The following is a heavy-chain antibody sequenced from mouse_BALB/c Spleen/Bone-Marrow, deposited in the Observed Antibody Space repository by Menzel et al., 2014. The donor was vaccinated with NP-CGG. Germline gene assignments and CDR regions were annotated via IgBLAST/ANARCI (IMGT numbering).Heavy chain of an antibody. V-gene: IGHV1-14*01. CDR2: INPYMMVL. CDR3: ARSGWLLRGYYALDY. J-gene: IGHJ4*01. CDR1: GYTFSSYG. D-gene: IGHD2-3*01. Sequence: EVQLQQSGPELVKPGASVKMSCKASGYTFSSYGMNWVKQKPGQGLEWIGYINPYMMVLSSMRKFEDKATLTSDKSSSTAYMELTSLTSEDSAVYYCARSGWLLRGYYALDYWGPGTSVTVSS.